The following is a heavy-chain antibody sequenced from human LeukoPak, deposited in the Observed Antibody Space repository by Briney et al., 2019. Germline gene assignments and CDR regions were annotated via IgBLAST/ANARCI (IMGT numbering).Heavy chain of an antibody. CDR2: IYYSDVA. V-gene: IGHV4-59*08. J-gene: IGHJ4*02. CDR1: GGSISHYY. D-gene: IGHD3-10*01. Sequence: SETLSLTCTVSGGSISHYYWTWIRQPPGKGLEWIGYIYYSDVANYNPSLKSRVTISIDTSKNQFSLKLSSVTAADTAVYYCARGLWFGDENPPYFDYWGQGTLVTVSS. CDR3: ARGLWFGDENPPYFDY.